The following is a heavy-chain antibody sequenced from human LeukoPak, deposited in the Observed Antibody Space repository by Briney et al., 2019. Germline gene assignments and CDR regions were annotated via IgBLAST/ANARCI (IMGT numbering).Heavy chain of an antibody. V-gene: IGHV1-8*01. CDR2: MDPNSGNT. J-gene: IGHJ4*02. D-gene: IGHD5-24*01. Sequence: ASVKVSCKASGYTFTSYDINWVRQATGQGLEWKGWMDPNSGNTGYAQKFQGRVTMTRNTSISTAYMELSSLRSEDTAVYYCARGGHGDGYTNFDYWGQGTLVTVSS. CDR1: GYTFTSYD. CDR3: ARGGHGDGYTNFDY.